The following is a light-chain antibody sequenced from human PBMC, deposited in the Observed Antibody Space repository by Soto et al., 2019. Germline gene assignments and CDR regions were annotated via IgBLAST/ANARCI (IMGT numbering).Light chain of an antibody. CDR3: QQYGSSIT. V-gene: IGKV3-11*01. J-gene: IGKJ5*01. CDR2: DAS. Sequence: EIVLTQSPATLSLSPGERATLSCRASQSVSNYVAWYQQKPGQAPRLLIYDASNRATGIPARFSGSGSGTDFTLTISRLEPEDFAVFYCQQYGSSITFGQGTRLEIK. CDR1: QSVSNY.